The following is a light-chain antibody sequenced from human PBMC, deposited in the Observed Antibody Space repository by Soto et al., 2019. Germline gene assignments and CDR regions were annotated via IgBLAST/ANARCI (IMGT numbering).Light chain of an antibody. V-gene: IGKV4-1*01. CDR1: QSVLYSSNNKNY. Sequence: DIVMTQSPDSLPVSLGERATINCKSSQSVLYSSNNKNYLAWYQQKPGQPPKLLIYWASIRASGVPDRFSGSGSGTDFTLTISSLQAEDVAVYYCHHYDTTTRTFGQGNRLEIK. CDR3: HHYDTTTRT. J-gene: IGKJ2*02. CDR2: WAS.